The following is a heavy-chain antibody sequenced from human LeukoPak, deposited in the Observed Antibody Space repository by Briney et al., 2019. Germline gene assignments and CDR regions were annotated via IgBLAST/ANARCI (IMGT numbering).Heavy chain of an antibody. Sequence: GGSLRLSCAASGFTFSSYGMHWVRQAPGKGLEGVAFIRYDGSNKYYADSVKGRFNISRDKSKNTLYLQMNSLRAEDTAVYYCANDGYGDYVIDYWGQGTLVTVSS. CDR2: IRYDGSNK. CDR3: ANDGYGDYVIDY. J-gene: IGHJ4*02. D-gene: IGHD4-17*01. CDR1: GFTFSSYG. V-gene: IGHV3-30*02.